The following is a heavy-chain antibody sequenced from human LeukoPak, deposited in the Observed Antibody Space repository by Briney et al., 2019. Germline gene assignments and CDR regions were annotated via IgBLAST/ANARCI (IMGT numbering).Heavy chain of an antibody. Sequence: SETLSLTCTVSGDSISSSSSYWGWIRQPPGKGLEWFGSIHYSGNTYYNPSLKSRLTISVDTSKNQFSLKLSSVTATDTAVYFRARHDWTAATENWGQGTLVTVSS. CDR3: ARHDWTAATEN. D-gene: IGHD3-9*01. J-gene: IGHJ4*02. CDR1: GDSISSSSSY. V-gene: IGHV4-39*01. CDR2: IHYSGNT.